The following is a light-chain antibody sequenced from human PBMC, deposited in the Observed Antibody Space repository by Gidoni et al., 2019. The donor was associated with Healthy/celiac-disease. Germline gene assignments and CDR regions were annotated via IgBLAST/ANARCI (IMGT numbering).Light chain of an antibody. CDR2: GAS. V-gene: IGKV3-20*01. CDR3: QQYGSSPWT. CDR1: QSVSSSY. Sequence: EIVLTQSPGTLSLSPGERATLSCRASQSVSSSYLACYQQKPGQAPRLLIYGASSRATGIPDRFSGSGSGTDFTLTISRLEPEDFAVYYCQQYGSSPWTFXHXTKVEIK. J-gene: IGKJ1*01.